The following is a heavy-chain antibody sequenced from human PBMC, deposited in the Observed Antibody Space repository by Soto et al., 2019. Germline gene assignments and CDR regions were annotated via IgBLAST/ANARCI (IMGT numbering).Heavy chain of an antibody. D-gene: IGHD1-1*01. CDR2: ISGSDGRT. J-gene: IGHJ5*02. V-gene: IGHV3-23*01. CDR1: GFTFSSSA. Sequence: GGSLRLSCAASGFTFSSSAMNWVRQAPGKGLEWVSVISGSDGRTYYADSVKGQFTISRDNSKNTLYLDINSLRAEDTAVYYCAKSLDINWKNWFDPWGQGTLVTVSS. CDR3: AKSLDINWKNWFDP.